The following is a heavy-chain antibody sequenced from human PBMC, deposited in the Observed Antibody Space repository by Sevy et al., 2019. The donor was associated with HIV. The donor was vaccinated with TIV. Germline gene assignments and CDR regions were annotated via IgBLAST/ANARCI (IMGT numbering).Heavy chain of an antibody. Sequence: GGSLRLSCAASGFTFSSYGMHWVRQAPGKGLEWVAVISYDGSNKYYADSVKGRFTISRDNSKNTLYLQMNSLRAEDTAGYYCAKGGGAALRIMDVWGQGTTVTVSS. V-gene: IGHV3-30*18. D-gene: IGHD3-16*01. CDR1: GFTFSSYG. J-gene: IGHJ6*02. CDR2: ISYDGSNK. CDR3: AKGGGAALRIMDV.